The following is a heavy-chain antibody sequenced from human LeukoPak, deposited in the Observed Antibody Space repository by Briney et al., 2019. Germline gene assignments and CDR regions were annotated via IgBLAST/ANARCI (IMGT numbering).Heavy chain of an antibody. V-gene: IGHV1-69*04. CDR1: GGTFSSYA. D-gene: IGHD6-6*01. CDR3: ARALLLIAARRSEDYYYYGMDV. J-gene: IGHJ6*02. Sequence: SVKVSCKASGGTFSSYAISWVRQAPGQGLKWMGRIIPIFGIANYAQKFQGRVTITADKSTSTAYMELSSLRSEDTAVYYCARALLLIAARRSEDYYYYGMDVWGQGTTVTVSS. CDR2: IIPIFGIA.